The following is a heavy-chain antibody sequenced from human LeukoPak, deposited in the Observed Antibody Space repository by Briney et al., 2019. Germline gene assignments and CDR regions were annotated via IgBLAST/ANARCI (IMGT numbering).Heavy chain of an antibody. CDR2: IWHDGSNK. V-gene: IGHV3-33*06. J-gene: IGHJ4*02. CDR1: GFTFRNYG. Sequence: GRSLRLSCAASGFTFRNYGMHWVRQGPGKGLAWVAVIWHDGSNKYYADSVKGRFTISRDNSRNTVYLQMNNLRAEDTAVYYCANNFDYWGRGTLVTVSS. CDR3: ANNFDY.